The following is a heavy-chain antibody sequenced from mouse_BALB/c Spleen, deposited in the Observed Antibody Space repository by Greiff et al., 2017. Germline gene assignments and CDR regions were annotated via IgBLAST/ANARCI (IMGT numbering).Heavy chain of an antibody. J-gene: IGHJ4*01. Sequence: QVQLQQSGAELVKPGASVKLSCKASGYTFTSYWMHWVKQRPGQGLEWIGEINPSNGRTNYNEKFKSKATLTVDKSSSTAYMQLSSLTSEDSAVYYCARGGIYYYGSSYAMDYWGQGTSVTVSS. D-gene: IGHD1-1*01. CDR1: GYTFTSYW. CDR3: ARGGIYYYGSSYAMDY. CDR2: INPSNGRT. V-gene: IGHV1S81*02.